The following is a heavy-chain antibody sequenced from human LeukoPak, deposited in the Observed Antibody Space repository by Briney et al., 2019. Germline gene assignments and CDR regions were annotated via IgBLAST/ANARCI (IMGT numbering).Heavy chain of an antibody. V-gene: IGHV1-24*01. CDR2: FDPEDGET. J-gene: IGHJ3*02. Sequence: ASVKVSCKVSGYTLTELSMHWVRQAPGKGLEWMGGFDPEDGETIYAQKFQGRVTMTEDTSTDTAYMELSSLRSEDTAVCYCATASYGGNSIRNAFDIWGQGTMVTVSS. D-gene: IGHD4-23*01. CDR3: ATASYGGNSIRNAFDI. CDR1: GYTLTELS.